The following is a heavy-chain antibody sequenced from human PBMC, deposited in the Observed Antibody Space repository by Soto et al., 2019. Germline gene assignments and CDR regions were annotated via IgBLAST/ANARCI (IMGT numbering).Heavy chain of an antibody. D-gene: IGHD6-19*01. CDR3: ARDAAVVLFDS. Sequence: QVQLVQSGAEVKKPGASVKVSCKASGYTFTSYGISWVRQAPGQGLEWMGWISAYNGNTNYAQKRRGRVTMTADTSTSTAYMELRSLGSGDTAVFYCARDAAVVLFDSWGQGTLVTVSS. CDR1: GYTFTSYG. V-gene: IGHV1-18*01. J-gene: IGHJ4*02. CDR2: ISAYNGNT.